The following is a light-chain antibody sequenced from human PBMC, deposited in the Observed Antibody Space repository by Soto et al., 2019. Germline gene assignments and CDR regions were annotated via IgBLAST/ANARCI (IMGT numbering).Light chain of an antibody. V-gene: IGLV2-14*03. CDR2: DVR. J-gene: IGLJ1*01. Sequence: QSVLTQPTSASGSPGQSVTIYCTGSGNDIGAYYYVSCYQQQPGEAPILLIHDVRNRPPGLASRFSASKSGLTASLTSSGLRAEDEDDYYCSSFTTPSFDVFGPGTKLTVL. CDR3: SSFTTPSFDV. CDR1: GNDIGAYYY.